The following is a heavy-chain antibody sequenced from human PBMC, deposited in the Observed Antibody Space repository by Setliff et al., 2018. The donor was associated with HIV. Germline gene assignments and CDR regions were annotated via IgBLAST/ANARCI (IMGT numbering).Heavy chain of an antibody. Sequence: SETLSLTCTVSGGSISSGSHYWTWIRQPAGKGLEWIGHIHTSGSTNYDLSLKSRVTISVDTSKKQVSLRLTSVTAADTAIYYCARHVVALGIVVLPAGALDFWGPGTLVTVSS. V-gene: IGHV4-61*09. CDR1: GGSISSGSHY. CDR3: ARHVVALGIVVLPAGALDF. J-gene: IGHJ4*02. CDR2: IHTSGST. D-gene: IGHD2-2*01.